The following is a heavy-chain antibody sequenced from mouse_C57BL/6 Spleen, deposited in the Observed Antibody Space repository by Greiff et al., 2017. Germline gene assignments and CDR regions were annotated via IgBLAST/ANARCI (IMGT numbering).Heavy chain of an antibody. CDR2: IRNNANGYTT. V-gene: IGHV7-3*01. CDR1: GFTFTDYY. D-gene: IGHD2-2*01. J-gene: IGHJ3*01. Sequence: EVKLVESGGGLVQPGGSLSLSCAASGFTFTDYYMSWVRQPPGKALEWLGFIRNNANGYTTEYSASVKGQFTISRDNSKSILYLQMNALRAEDSATYYCARSKVTTTRTLFAYWGQGTMVTVSA. CDR3: ARSKVTTTRTLFAY.